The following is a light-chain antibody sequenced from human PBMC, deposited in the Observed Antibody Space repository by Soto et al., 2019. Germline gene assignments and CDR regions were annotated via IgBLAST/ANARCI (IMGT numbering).Light chain of an antibody. CDR3: QQYNNWPIT. V-gene: IGKV3-15*01. CDR1: QSVSSN. CDR2: GAS. Sequence: EIVMTQSPATLSVSPGERATLSCRASQSVSSNLAWYQQKPGQAPRLLIYGASTRATGIPARFSGSGSGTEFTLTIRSLQSEDFAVYYCQQYNNWPITVGQGTRLEIK. J-gene: IGKJ5*01.